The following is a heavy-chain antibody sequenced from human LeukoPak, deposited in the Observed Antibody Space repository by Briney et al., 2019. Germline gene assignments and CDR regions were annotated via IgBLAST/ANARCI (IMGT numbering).Heavy chain of an antibody. CDR2: IYYSGST. J-gene: IGHJ4*02. D-gene: IGHD3-10*01. CDR1: GRSISSSSYY. CDR3: ATRSGGPFDY. Sequence: KPSETLSLTCTVSGRSISSSSYYWGWIRQPPGNGLEWIGSIYYSGSTYYNPSLKSRVTISVDTSKNQFSLKLSSVTAADTAVYYCATRSGGPFDYWGQGTLVTVSS. V-gene: IGHV4-39*01.